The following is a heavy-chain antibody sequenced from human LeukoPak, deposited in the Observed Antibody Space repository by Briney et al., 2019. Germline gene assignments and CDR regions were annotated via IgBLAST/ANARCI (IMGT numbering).Heavy chain of an antibody. J-gene: IGHJ6*02. CDR1: GYTLTELS. V-gene: IGHV1-24*01. D-gene: IGHD5-12*01. CDR3: ATNRYSGYDLYYGMDV. Sequence: ASVKVSCKVSGYTLTELSMHWVRQAPGKGLEWMGGFDPEDGETIYAQKFQGRVTMTEDTSTDTAYMELSSLRSEDTAVYYCATNRYSGYDLYYGMDVWGQGTTVTVSS. CDR2: FDPEDGET.